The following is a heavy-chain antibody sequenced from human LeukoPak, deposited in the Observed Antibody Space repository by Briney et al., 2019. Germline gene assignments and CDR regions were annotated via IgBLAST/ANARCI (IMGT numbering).Heavy chain of an antibody. Sequence: GRSLRLSCAGSGFTFRSYGMHWVRQAPGKGLEWVAVISYDGSNKNYADSVKGRFTISRDNSKNTLYLQMDSLRAEDTAVYYCARSSYYYGSGSYPDYWGQGTLVTVSS. CDR2: ISYDGSNK. CDR3: ARSSYYYGSGSYPDY. J-gene: IGHJ4*02. D-gene: IGHD3-10*01. V-gene: IGHV3-30*03. CDR1: GFTFRSYG.